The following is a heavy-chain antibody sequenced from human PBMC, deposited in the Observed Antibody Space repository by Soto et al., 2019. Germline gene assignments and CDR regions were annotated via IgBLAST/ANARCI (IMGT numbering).Heavy chain of an antibody. V-gene: IGHV3-48*01. Sequence: EVQLVESGGGLVQPGGSLRLSCAASGFTFSSYCMNWVRQAPGKGLEWVSYISSSSSTIYYADSVKGRFTISRDNAKNSLYLQMNSLRAEDTAVYYCARDRGVVSVLIEWYFDLWGRGTLVTVSS. D-gene: IGHD2-8*01. CDR3: ARDRGVVSVLIEWYFDL. J-gene: IGHJ2*01. CDR1: GFTFSSYC. CDR2: ISSSSSTI.